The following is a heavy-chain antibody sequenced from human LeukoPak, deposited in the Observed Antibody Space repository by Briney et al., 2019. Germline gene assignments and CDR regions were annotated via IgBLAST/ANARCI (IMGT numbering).Heavy chain of an antibody. CDR1: GGSFSGYY. CDR3: ARGRKTRYYDFWSGSYFDY. D-gene: IGHD3-3*01. Sequence: KTSETLSLTCDVYGGSFSGYYWSWIRQPPGKGLEWIGEINHSGSTNYNPSLKSRVTISVDTSKNQFSLKLSSVTAADTAVYYCARGRKTRYYDFWSGSYFDYWGQGTLVTVSS. CDR2: INHSGST. J-gene: IGHJ4*02. V-gene: IGHV4-34*01.